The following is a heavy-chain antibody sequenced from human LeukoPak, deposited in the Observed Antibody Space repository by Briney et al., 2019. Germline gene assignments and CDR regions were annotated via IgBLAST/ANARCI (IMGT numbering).Heavy chain of an antibody. CDR2: ISGSGGST. V-gene: IGHV3-23*01. CDR1: GFTFSSYG. J-gene: IGHJ4*02. Sequence: GGSLRLSCAASGFTFSSYGMSWVRQAPGKGLEWVSAISGSGGSTYYADSVKGRFTISRDNSKNTLYLQMNSLRAEDTAVYYCAKDGSSSWYFDYWGQGTLVTVSS. CDR3: AKDGSSSWYFDY. D-gene: IGHD6-13*01.